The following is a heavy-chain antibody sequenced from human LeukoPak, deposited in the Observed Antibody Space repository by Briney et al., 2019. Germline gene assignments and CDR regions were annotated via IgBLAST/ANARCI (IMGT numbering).Heavy chain of an antibody. V-gene: IGHV1-18*04. D-gene: IGHD2-2*01. J-gene: IGHJ6*02. Sequence: ASVKVSCKASGYTFTGYYLHWVRQAPGQGLEWMGRISAYNGNTNYPQRLQGRVTMTTDTSTSTAYMELRSLRSDDTAVYYCARVVPATMYYYGMDVWGQGTTVTVAS. CDR3: ARVVPATMYYYGMDV. CDR2: ISAYNGNT. CDR1: GYTFTGYY.